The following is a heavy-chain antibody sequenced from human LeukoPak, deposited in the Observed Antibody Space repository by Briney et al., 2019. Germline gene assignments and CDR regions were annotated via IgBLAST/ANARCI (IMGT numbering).Heavy chain of an antibody. CDR2: IYYSGST. Sequence: SETLSLTCTVSGGSISSYYWSWIRQPPGKGLEWIGYIYYSGSTNYNPSLKSRVTISVDTSKNQFSLELSSVTAADTAVYYCARGLAAGANFDYWGQGTLVTVSS. J-gene: IGHJ4*02. CDR1: GGSISSYY. V-gene: IGHV4-59*01. D-gene: IGHD6-13*01. CDR3: ARGLAAGANFDY.